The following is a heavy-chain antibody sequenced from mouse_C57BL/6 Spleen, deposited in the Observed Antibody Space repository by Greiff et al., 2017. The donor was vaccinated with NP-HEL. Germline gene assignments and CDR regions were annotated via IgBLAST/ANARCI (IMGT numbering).Heavy chain of an antibody. Sequence: VQLQQSGPELVKPGASVKMSCKASGYTFTDYNMHWVKQSHGKSLEWIGYINPNNGGTSYNQKFKGKATLTVNKSSSTAYMELRSLTSEDSAVYYCAREGGYDYDRVYYFDYWGQGTTLTVSS. CDR1: GYTFTDYN. CDR3: AREGGYDYDRVYYFDY. V-gene: IGHV1-22*01. CDR2: INPNNGGT. D-gene: IGHD2-4*01. J-gene: IGHJ2*01.